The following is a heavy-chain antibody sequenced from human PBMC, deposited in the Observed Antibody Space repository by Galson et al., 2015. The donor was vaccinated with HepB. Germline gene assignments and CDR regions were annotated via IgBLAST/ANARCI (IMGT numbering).Heavy chain of an antibody. J-gene: IGHJ4*02. Sequence: SVKVSCKASGGTFSSYAISWVRQAPGQGLEWMGGIIPIFGTANYAQKFQGRVTITADESTSTAYMELSSLRSEDTAVYYCARDKGPYGIKYYYFDYWGQGTLVTVSS. CDR3: ARDKGPYGIKYYYFDY. CDR1: GGTFSSYA. V-gene: IGHV1-69*13. CDR2: IIPIFGTA. D-gene: IGHD2-15*01.